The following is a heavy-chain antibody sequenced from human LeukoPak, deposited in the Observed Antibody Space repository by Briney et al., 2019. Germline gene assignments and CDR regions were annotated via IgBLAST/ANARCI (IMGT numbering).Heavy chain of an antibody. D-gene: IGHD6-13*01. CDR3: TRRAEGSGRQQAY. CDR2: MNPNSGNT. V-gene: IGHV1-8*01. Sequence: GASVMVSCKAPGYTFTSYDINWVRQATGQGLEWMGWMNPNSGNTGYAQKFQGRVTMTRNTSISTAYMEVSGLRSEDTAVYYCTRRAEGSGRQQAYWGQGTLVTVSS. CDR1: GYTFTSYD. J-gene: IGHJ4*02.